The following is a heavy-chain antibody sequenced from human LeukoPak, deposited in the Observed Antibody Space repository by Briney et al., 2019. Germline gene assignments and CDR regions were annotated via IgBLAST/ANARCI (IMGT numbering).Heavy chain of an antibody. Sequence: SETLSLTCTVSGGSISSGGYYWSWIRQPAGKGLEWIGRIYTSGSTNYNPSLKSRVTMSVDTSKNQFSLKLSSVTAADTAVYYCARVFYQLPPAGSAAPSGFDPWGQGTLVTVSS. V-gene: IGHV4-61*02. CDR2: IYTSGST. CDR3: ARVFYQLPPAGSAAPSGFDP. J-gene: IGHJ5*02. CDR1: GGSISSGGYY. D-gene: IGHD2-2*01.